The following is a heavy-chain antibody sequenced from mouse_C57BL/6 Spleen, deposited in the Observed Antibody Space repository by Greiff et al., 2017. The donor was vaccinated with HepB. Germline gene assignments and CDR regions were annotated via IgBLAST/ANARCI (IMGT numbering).Heavy chain of an antibody. D-gene: IGHD1-1*01. Sequence: VHVKQSGPVLVKPGASVKMSCKASGYTFTDYYMNWVKQSHGKSLEWIGVINPYNGGTSYNQKFKGKATLTVDKSSSTAYMELNSLTSEDSAVYYCARSFLLPFDYWGQGTTLTVSS. J-gene: IGHJ2*01. CDR3: ARSFLLPFDY. V-gene: IGHV1-19*01. CDR2: INPYNGGT. CDR1: GYTFTDYY.